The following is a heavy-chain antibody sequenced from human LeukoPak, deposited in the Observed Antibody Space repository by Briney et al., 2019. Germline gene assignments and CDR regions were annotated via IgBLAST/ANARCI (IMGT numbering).Heavy chain of an antibody. CDR2: MYQSGNT. CDR1: GGSISSGDYS. J-gene: IGHJ4*02. Sequence: SETLSLTCAVSGGSISSGDYSWTWIRQPPGQGLEWIGYMYQSGNTNYNPSLKSRVTMSVDTSKNQFSLKLSSVTAADTAVYYCARDDGSYGYWGQGTLVTVSS. D-gene: IGHD1-26*01. V-gene: IGHV4-30-2*01. CDR3: ARDDGSYGY.